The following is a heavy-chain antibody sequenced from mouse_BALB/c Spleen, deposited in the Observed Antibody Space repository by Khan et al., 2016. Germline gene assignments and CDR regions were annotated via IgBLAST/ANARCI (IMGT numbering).Heavy chain of an antibody. CDR1: GFSLTNSG. Sequence: VELVESGPGLVAPSQSLSITCTVSGFSLTNSGIHWVRQPPRRGLDWLGVIWAGGSTDSNSALMSRLSITRDTTQNQVFLKMNSLQTDDTAMYYCARDDQDFDAWFASWGQGTLVTVSA. J-gene: IGHJ3*01. CDR2: IWAGGST. V-gene: IGHV2-9*02. CDR3: ARDDQDFDAWFAS.